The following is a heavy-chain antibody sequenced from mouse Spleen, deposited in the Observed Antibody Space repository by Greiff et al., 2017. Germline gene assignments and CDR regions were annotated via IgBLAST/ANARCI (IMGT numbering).Heavy chain of an antibody. Sequence: EVQGVESGGGLVKPGGSLKLSCAASGFTFSSYTMSWVRQTPAKRLEWVATISSGGGNTYYPDSVKGRFTISRDNARNTLYLQMSSLRSEDTAMYYCARHLMYFDYWGQGTTLTVSS. V-gene: IGHV5-9*04. CDR1: GFTFSSYT. J-gene: IGHJ2*01. CDR2: ISSGGGNT. CDR3: ARHLMYFDY.